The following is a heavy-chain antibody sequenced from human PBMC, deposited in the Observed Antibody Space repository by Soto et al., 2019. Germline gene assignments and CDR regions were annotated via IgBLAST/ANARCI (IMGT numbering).Heavy chain of an antibody. J-gene: IGHJ5*02. D-gene: IGHD6-19*01. Sequence: ESGGGVVQPGRSLRLSCAASGFTFSSYGMHWVRQAPGKGLEWVAVISYDGSNKYYADSVKGRFTISRDNSKNTLYLQMNSLRAEDTAVYYCAKGGGAQWLAPWGQGTLVTVSS. CDR3: AKGGGAQWLAP. V-gene: IGHV3-30*18. CDR1: GFTFSSYG. CDR2: ISYDGSNK.